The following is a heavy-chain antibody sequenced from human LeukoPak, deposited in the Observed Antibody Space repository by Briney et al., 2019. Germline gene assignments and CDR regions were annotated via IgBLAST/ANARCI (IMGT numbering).Heavy chain of an antibody. J-gene: IGHJ4*02. CDR2: ISSSSSTI. CDR3: ARGGYCSSTSCPKPKYFDY. D-gene: IGHD2-2*01. Sequence: HPGGSLRLPCAASGFTFSSHSMNWVRQAPGKGLEWVSYISSSSSTIYYADSVKGRFTISRDNAKNSLYLHMNSLRVEDTAVYYCARGGYCSSTSCPKPKYFDYWGQGTLVTVSS. CDR1: GFTFSSHS. V-gene: IGHV3-48*01.